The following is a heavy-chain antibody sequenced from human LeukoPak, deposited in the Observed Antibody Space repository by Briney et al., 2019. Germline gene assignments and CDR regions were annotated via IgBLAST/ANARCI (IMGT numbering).Heavy chain of an antibody. CDR2: INHSGST. V-gene: IGHV4-34*01. D-gene: IGHD6-13*01. Sequence: PSETLSLTCAVYGGSFSGYSWSWIRQPPGKGLEWTGEINHSGSTNYNPSLKSRVTISVDTSKNQFSLKLSSVTAADTAVYYCARAGGVIAAAGIFDYWGQGTLVTVSS. CDR1: GGSFSGYS. CDR3: ARAGGVIAAAGIFDY. J-gene: IGHJ4*02.